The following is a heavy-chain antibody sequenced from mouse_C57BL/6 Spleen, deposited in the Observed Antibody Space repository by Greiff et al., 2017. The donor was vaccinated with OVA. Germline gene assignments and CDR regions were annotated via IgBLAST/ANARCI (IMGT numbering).Heavy chain of an antibody. J-gene: IGHJ2*01. Sequence: QVQLQQSGAELVRPGASVTLSCKASGYTFTDYEMHWVKQTPVHGLEWIGAIDPETGGTAYNQKFKGKAILTADKSSSTAYMELRSLTSEDSAVEYSTRPFTTVVYYFDYWGQGTTLTVSS. CDR1: GYTFTDYE. CDR2: IDPETGGT. V-gene: IGHV1-15*01. CDR3: TRPFTTVVYYFDY. D-gene: IGHD1-1*01.